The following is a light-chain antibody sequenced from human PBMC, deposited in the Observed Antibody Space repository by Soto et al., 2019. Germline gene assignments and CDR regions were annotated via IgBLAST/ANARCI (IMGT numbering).Light chain of an antibody. CDR1: HSVSRTY. CDR3: QQFDDSVT. Sequence: IVLTQSPGTLSLSPGERATLSFRASHSVSRTYLAWYQQKPRQAPRLLIFGASDRATGTPDRFSGSGSGTEFTLTISRLEPEDYAVYYCQQFDDSVTFGHGTRLEIK. J-gene: IGKJ5*01. V-gene: IGKV3-20*01. CDR2: GAS.